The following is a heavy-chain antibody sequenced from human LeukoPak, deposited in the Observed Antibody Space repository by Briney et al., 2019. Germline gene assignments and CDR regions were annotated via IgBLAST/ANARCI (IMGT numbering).Heavy chain of an antibody. CDR3: ARGDSSGWYQSSLYYFDY. CDR1: GYTFTGYY. D-gene: IGHD6-19*01. J-gene: IGHJ4*02. V-gene: IGHV1-2*02. CDR2: INPNSGGT. Sequence: ASVKVSCKACGYTFTGYYMHLVRQAPGQGLEWMGWINPNSGGTNYAQKFQGRVTMTRDTSISTAYMELSRLRSDDTAVYYCARGDSSGWYQSSLYYFDYWGQGTLVTVSS.